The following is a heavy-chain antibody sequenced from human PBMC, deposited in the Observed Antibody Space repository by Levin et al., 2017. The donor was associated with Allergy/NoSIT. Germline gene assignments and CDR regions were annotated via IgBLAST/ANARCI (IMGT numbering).Heavy chain of an antibody. CDR1: GDSFSSYW. CDR2: IYPGDSDT. J-gene: IGHJ3*02. CDR3: ARRGIPFYFGSSGFSYAFDI. V-gene: IGHV5-51*01. Sequence: PGGSLRLSCKGSGDSFSSYWIGWVRQMPGKGLEWMGIIYPGDSDTIYSPSFQGQVTISADKSTSTAYLQWSSLKASDTAMHYCARRGIPFYFGSSGFSYAFDIWGQGTKVTVSS. D-gene: IGHD3-22*01.